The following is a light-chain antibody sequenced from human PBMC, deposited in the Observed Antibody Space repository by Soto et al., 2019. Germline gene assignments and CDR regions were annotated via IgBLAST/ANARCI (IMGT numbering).Light chain of an antibody. Sequence: DIQMTQSPSSVSAFVGDRVTITCRASQGISRWLAWYQQKPGKAPKLLIYTATSLQSGVPSRFRGRGSGTDFTLTISSLQPENFATYYCQQANSFPWTFGQGTKVEIK. CDR2: TAT. V-gene: IGKV1-12*01. J-gene: IGKJ1*01. CDR3: QQANSFPWT. CDR1: QGISRW.